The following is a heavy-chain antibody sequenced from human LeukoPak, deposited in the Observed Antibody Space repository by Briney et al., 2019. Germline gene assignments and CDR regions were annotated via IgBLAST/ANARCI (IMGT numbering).Heavy chain of an antibody. D-gene: IGHD3-22*01. V-gene: IGHV3-74*01. Sequence: GGSLRLSCAASGFTFSSYWMHWVRQAPGKGLVWVSRISSDGSSTSYADSVKGRFTISRDNAKNTLYLQMNSLRAEDTAVYYCARVPDYYDSSGYWGQGTLVTVSS. CDR2: ISSDGSST. CDR1: GFTFSSYW. J-gene: IGHJ4*02. CDR3: ARVPDYYDSSGY.